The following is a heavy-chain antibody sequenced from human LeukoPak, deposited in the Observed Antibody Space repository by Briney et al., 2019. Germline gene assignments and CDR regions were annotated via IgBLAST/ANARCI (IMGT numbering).Heavy chain of an antibody. D-gene: IGHD3-9*01. CDR1: GFTFSSYG. CDR2: ISYDGSNK. Sequence: GGSLRLSCAASGFTFSSYGMHWVRQAPGKGLEWVAVISYDGSNKYYADSVKGRFTISRDNSKNTLYLQMNSLRVEDTAVYYCAKDRHVYYDILISYVSYFDYWGQGMLVTVSS. J-gene: IGHJ4*02. V-gene: IGHV3-30*18. CDR3: AKDRHVYYDILISYVSYFDY.